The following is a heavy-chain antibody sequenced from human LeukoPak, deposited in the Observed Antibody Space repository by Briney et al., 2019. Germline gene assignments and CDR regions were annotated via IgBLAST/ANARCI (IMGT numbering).Heavy chain of an antibody. CDR3: ASDSLWFGGSGDYYGMDV. D-gene: IGHD3-10*01. CDR1: GFTFSSYS. V-gene: IGHV3-21*01. Sequence: PGGSLRLSCAASGFTFSSYSMNWVRQAPGKGLEWVSSISSSSSYIYYADSVKGRFTISRDNAKNSLYLQMNSLRAEDTAVYYCASDSLWFGGSGDYYGMDVWGQGTTVTVSS. J-gene: IGHJ6*02. CDR2: ISSSSSYI.